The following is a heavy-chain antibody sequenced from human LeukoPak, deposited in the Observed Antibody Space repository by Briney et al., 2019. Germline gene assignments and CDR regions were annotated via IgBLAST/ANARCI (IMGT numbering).Heavy chain of an antibody. D-gene: IGHD6-13*01. CDR3: AKRQLVRTLYYYYYYMDV. CDR2: ISGSGGST. V-gene: IGHV3-23*01. Sequence: GGSLRLSCAASGFTFSSYAMSWVRQAPGKGLEWVSAISGSGGSTYYAGSVKGRFTISRDNSKNTLYLQMNSLRAEDTAVYYCAKRQLVRTLYYYYYYMDVWGKGTTVTVSS. J-gene: IGHJ6*03. CDR1: GFTFSSYA.